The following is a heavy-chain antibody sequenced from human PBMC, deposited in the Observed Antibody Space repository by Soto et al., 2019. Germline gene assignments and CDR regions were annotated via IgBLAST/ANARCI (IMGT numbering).Heavy chain of an antibody. CDR3: ARVVATHFDF. D-gene: IGHD5-12*01. Sequence: TSETLSLTCAVSGYSMRTGYYWGWIRQPPGEGLEWIGNIYHSGKTYYNPSLQSRVTVSLDTSKNQFSLNLTSVTAADTAIYYCARVVATHFDFWGQGLLVTVSS. J-gene: IGHJ4*02. CDR2: IYHSGKT. V-gene: IGHV4-38-2*01. CDR1: GYSMRTGYY.